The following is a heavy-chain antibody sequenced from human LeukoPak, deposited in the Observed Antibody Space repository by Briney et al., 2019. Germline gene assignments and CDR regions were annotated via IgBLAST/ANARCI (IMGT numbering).Heavy chain of an antibody. J-gene: IGHJ4*02. CDR3: ARSLRGYSGYDSTEFDY. D-gene: IGHD5-12*01. V-gene: IGHV1-2*02. Sequence: ASVKVSCKASGYTFTGYYMHWVRQAPGQGLEWMGWINPNSGGTNYAQKLQGRVTMTRDTSISTAYMELSRLRSDDTAVYYCARSLRGYSGYDSTEFDYWGQGTLVTVSS. CDR1: GYTFTGYY. CDR2: INPNSGGT.